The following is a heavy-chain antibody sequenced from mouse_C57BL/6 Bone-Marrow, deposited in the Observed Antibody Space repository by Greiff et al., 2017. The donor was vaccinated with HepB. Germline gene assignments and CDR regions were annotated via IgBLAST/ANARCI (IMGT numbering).Heavy chain of an antibody. CDR1: GYTFTSYW. J-gene: IGHJ2*01. CDR3: ERGVLLRLDY. D-gene: IGHD1-1*01. CDR2: IYPSDSET. V-gene: IGHV1-61*01. Sequence: QVQLQQPGAELVRPGSSVKLSCKASGYTFTSYWMDWVKQRPGQGLEWIGNIYPSDSETHYNQKFKDKATLTVDKSSSTAYMQLSSLTSEVSAVYYCERGVLLRLDYWGQGAPLTVSS.